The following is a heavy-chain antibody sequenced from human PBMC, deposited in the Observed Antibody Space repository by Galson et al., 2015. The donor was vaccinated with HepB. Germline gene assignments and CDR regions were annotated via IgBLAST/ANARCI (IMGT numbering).Heavy chain of an antibody. V-gene: IGHV3-74*03. D-gene: IGHD1-26*01. CDR2: ISSDGSST. Sequence: SLRLSCAASGFTFSSYWMHWVRQAPGKGLVWVSRISSDGSSTQYADSAKGRFTISRDNAKSTLYLQMNSLRAEDTAVYYCVRGYSGSLEGYWGQGTLVTVSS. CDR1: GFTFSSYW. CDR3: VRGYSGSLEGY. J-gene: IGHJ4*02.